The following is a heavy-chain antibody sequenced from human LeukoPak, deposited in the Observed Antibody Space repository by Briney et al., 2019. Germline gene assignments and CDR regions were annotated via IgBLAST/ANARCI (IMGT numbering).Heavy chain of an antibody. D-gene: IGHD3-10*01. J-gene: IGHJ4*02. V-gene: IGHV3-30*18. CDR1: GLTFSSYG. CDR2: ISYDGSNK. Sequence: GGSLRLSCAASGLTFSSYGMHWVRQAPGKGLEWVAVISYDGSNKYYADSVKGRFTISRDNSKNTLYLQMNSLRAEDTAVYYCAKDSYYYGSGSYDVWGQGTLVTVSS. CDR3: AKDSYYYGSGSYDV.